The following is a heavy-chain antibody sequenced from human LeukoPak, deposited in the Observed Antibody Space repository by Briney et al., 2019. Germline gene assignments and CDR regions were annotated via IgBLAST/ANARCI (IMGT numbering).Heavy chain of an antibody. CDR1: GFTFSSYA. V-gene: IGHV3-23*01. Sequence: PGGSLRLSCAASGFTFSSYAMNWVRQAPGKGLEWISDISRSGGSTYYTDAVKGPFTISRDNSKNTLYLQTNSLRAEDTAVYYCAKVAVLQRVGAPNREYAFGIWGQGTMVTVSS. D-gene: IGHD1-26*01. J-gene: IGHJ3*02. CDR3: AKVAVLQRVGAPNREYAFGI. CDR2: ISRSGGST.